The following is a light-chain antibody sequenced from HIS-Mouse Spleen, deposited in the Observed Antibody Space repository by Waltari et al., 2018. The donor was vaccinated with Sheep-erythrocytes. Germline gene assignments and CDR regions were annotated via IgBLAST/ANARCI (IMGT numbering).Light chain of an antibody. CDR3: QAWDSSTAWV. J-gene: IGLJ3*02. Sequence: QPPSVSVSPGQTASITCTGVTMRDKYACWYQQKPGQSPVLVIYQDSKRPSGIPERFSGTNSGNTATLTISGTQAMEEADYYCQAWDSSTAWVFGGGTKLTVL. CDR2: QDS. V-gene: IGLV3-1*01. CDR1: TMRDKY.